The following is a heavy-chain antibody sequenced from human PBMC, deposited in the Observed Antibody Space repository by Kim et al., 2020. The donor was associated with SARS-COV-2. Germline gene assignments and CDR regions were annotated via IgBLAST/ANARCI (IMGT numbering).Heavy chain of an antibody. CDR2: IWYDGSNT. D-gene: IGHD6-13*01. CDR3: ATWRGSSWYYFDY. Sequence: GGSLRLSCAASGFTFSNYAMPWVRRAPGKGLEWVSVIWYDGSNTYYSDSVKGRFTISRDNSRNNLYLQMNSLRVEDTAVYYCATWRGSSWYYFDYWGQGPLVTVSS. V-gene: IGHV3-33*08. J-gene: IGHJ4*02. CDR1: GFTFSNYA.